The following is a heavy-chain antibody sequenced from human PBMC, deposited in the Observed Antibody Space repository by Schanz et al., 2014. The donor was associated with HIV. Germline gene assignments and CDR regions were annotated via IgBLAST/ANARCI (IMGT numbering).Heavy chain of an antibody. CDR3: AKDRNQYDSRYIGKGNYYYYYGMDV. Sequence: VQLVESGGSLVQPGGSLRLSCAASGFNFNNYAMTWVRQAPGKGLEWVAVISYDGSNKHYANSVKGRFTISRDNSKNTVYLQAKSLRPEDTAVYYCAKDRNQYDSRYIGKGNYYYYYGMDVWGQGTTVTVSS. CDR2: ISYDGSNK. D-gene: IGHD3-22*01. V-gene: IGHV3-30*18. J-gene: IGHJ6*02. CDR1: GFNFNNYA.